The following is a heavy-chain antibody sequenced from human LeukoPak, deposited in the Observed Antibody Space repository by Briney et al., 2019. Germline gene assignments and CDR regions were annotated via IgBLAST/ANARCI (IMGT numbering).Heavy chain of an antibody. V-gene: IGHV3-66*01. J-gene: IGHJ4*02. CDR1: GFTVSSNY. D-gene: IGHD1-7*01. Sequence: GGSLRLSCAASGFTVSSNYMSWVRQAPGKGLEWVSVIYSGGSTYYADSVKGRSTISRDNSKNTLYLQMNSLRAEDTAVYYCAINYMVPFDYWGQGTLVTVSS. CDR3: AINYMVPFDY. CDR2: IYSGGST.